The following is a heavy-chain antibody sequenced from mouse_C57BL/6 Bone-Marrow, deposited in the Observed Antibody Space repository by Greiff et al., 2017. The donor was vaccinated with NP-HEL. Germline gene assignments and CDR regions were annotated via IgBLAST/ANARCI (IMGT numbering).Heavy chain of an antibody. CDR3: TVGDWFAD. CDR2: IDPENGDT. J-gene: IGHJ3*01. Sequence: VQLQQSGAELVRPGASVKLSCTASGFNIKDDYMHWVKQRPEQGLEWIGWIDPENGDTEYASKFQGKATITADTSSNTAYLQLSSLTSEDTAVYYGTVGDWFADWGQGTLVTVSA. V-gene: IGHV14-4*01. D-gene: IGHD3-3*01. CDR1: GFNIKDDY.